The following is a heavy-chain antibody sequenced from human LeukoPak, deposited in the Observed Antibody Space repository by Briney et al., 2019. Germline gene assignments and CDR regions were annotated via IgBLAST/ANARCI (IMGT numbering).Heavy chain of an antibody. V-gene: IGHV4-59*01. Sequence: SETLSLTCTVSGGSISSYYWSWIRQPPGKGLEWIGYIHYSGSTNYNPSLKSRVTISVDTSKNQFSLKLSSVTAADTAVYYCARGNRGDYFDYWGQGTLVTVSS. D-gene: IGHD3-10*01. J-gene: IGHJ4*02. CDR3: ARGNRGDYFDY. CDR2: IHYSGST. CDR1: GGSISSYY.